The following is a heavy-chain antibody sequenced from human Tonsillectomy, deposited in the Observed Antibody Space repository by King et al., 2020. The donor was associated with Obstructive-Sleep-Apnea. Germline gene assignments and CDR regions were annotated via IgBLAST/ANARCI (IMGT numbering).Heavy chain of an antibody. V-gene: IGHV3-30*02. CDR3: ATERTDAFDI. CDR2: IRNDGMTQ. J-gene: IGHJ3*02. CDR1: GCSCRSYG. Sequence: VQLVESGGGVVQPGGALRLSCAASGCSCRSYGMHWVRQAPDKGREGMAFIRNDGMTQYYVDSVKGRFTVSKDNSKNTLYLQMRSLRAEDTAVYYCATERTDAFDIWGQGTMVTVSS.